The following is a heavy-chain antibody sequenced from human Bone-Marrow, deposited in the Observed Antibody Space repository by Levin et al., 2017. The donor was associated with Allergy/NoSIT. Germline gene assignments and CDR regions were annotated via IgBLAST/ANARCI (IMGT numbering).Heavy chain of an antibody. D-gene: IGHD2-15*01. V-gene: IGHV3-23*01. Sequence: GGSLRLSCVASGFTFSNYAMNWVRQAPGKGLEWVSVISGTGTKIFYADSVKGRFTISRDDSKNTLYVQMSSLRVEDTAVYFCAGGPCSGGSCHSFYGMDVWGQGTTVTVSS. CDR3: AGGPCSGGSCHSFYGMDV. J-gene: IGHJ6*02. CDR2: ISGTGTKI. CDR1: GFTFSNYA.